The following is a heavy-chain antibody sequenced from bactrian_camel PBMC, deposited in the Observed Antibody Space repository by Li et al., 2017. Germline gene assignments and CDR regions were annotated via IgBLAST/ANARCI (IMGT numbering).Heavy chain of an antibody. Sequence: HVQLVESGGGAGQSGGSLRLSCAASGNTYSLNCLGWFRQAPGKEREQVAVFIYTLGRHAAYVDSVKGRFTLSRDTAKATFFLQMDSLKPDDSAMYYCAARFLNCPSASGDFTRPDLFNFWGQGTQVTVS. CDR2: IYTLGRHA. CDR1: GNTYSLNC. J-gene: IGHJ4*01. V-gene: IGHV3S54*01. CDR3: AARFLNCPSASGDFTRPDLFNF. D-gene: IGHD4*01.